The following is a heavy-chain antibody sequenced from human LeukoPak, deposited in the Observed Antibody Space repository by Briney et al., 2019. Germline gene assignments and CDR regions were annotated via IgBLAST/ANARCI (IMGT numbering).Heavy chain of an antibody. J-gene: IGHJ4*02. Sequence: GGSLRLSCAASGFTFSSYGMHWVRQAPGKGLEWVAVIWYDGSNKYYADSVKGRFTISRDNSKNTLYLQMNSLKTEDTAVYYCTTDYTYYDSSGYYYDSSDYWGQGTLVTVSS. CDR1: GFTFSSYG. CDR3: TTDYTYYDSSGYYYDSSDY. V-gene: IGHV3-33*01. CDR2: IWYDGSNK. D-gene: IGHD3-22*01.